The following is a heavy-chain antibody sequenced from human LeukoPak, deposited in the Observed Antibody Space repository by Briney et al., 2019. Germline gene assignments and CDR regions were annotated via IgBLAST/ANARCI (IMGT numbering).Heavy chain of an antibody. J-gene: IGHJ4*02. V-gene: IGHV1-69*13. CDR2: IIPIFGTA. CDR3: ARASSHPTQYFDY. Sequence: VASVKVSCKASGGTFSSYAISWVRQAPGQGLEWMGGIIPIFGTANYAQKFQGRVTITADESTSTAYMELSSLRSEGTAVYYCARASSHPTQYFDYWGQGTLVTVSS. CDR1: GGTFSSYA.